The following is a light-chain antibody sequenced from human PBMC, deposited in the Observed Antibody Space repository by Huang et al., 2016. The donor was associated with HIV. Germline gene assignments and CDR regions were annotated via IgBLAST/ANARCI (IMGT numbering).Light chain of an antibody. CDR3: QQLNSYPLFT. J-gene: IGKJ3*01. V-gene: IGKV1-9*01. Sequence: IQLTQSPSSLSASVGDRVTITCRASQGISSYLAWYQQKPGKAPKLLIYAASTLQSGVPSRFSGSGSGTYFTLTISSLQPEDFATYYCQQLNSYPLFTFGPGTKVDIK. CDR2: AAS. CDR1: QGISSY.